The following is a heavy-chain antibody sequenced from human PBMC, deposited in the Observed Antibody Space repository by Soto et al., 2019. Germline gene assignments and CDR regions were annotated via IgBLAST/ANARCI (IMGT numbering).Heavy chain of an antibody. J-gene: IGHJ4*02. V-gene: IGHV1-18*01. CDR3: ARFMTYYYDSSGYYASD. CDR1: GYTFTSYG. CDR2: ISAYNGNT. Sequence: QVQLVQSGAEVKKPGASVKVSCKASGYTFTSYGISWVRQAPGQGLEWMGWISAYNGNTNYAQKLEGRVPMTTGXSXSXXYRELRSLRSDDTAVYYCARFMTYYYDSSGYYASDWGQGTLVTVSS. D-gene: IGHD3-22*01.